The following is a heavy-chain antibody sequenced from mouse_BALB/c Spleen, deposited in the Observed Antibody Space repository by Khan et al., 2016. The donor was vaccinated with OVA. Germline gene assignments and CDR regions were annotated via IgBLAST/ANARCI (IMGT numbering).Heavy chain of an antibody. D-gene: IGHD2-13*01. Sequence: QVQLKESGPGLVQPSQSLSITCTVSGFSLSSYGVHWVRQSPGKGLEWLGVIWRGGSTDFNAAFISRLSISKDNSKSQVFFKMNSLQTNDSAIYYCVRGGLPFAYWGQGTLVTVSA. CDR2: IWRGGST. CDR1: GFSLSSYG. J-gene: IGHJ3*01. V-gene: IGHV2-2*02. CDR3: VRGGLPFAY.